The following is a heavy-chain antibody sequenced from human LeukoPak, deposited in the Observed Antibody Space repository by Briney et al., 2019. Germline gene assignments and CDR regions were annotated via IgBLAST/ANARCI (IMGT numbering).Heavy chain of an antibody. CDR2: IIPILGIA. D-gene: IGHD3-3*01. CDR3: AGITIFGVVKFAQNWFDP. J-gene: IGHJ5*02. Sequence: GASVKVSCKASGGTFSSYAISWVRQAPGQGLEWMGRIIPILGIANYAQKFQGRVTITADKSTSTAYMELSSLRSEDTAVYYCAGITIFGVVKFAQNWFDPWGQGTLVTVSS. V-gene: IGHV1-69*04. CDR1: GGTFSSYA.